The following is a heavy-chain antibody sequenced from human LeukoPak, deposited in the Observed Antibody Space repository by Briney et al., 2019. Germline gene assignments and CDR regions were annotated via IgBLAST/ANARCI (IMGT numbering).Heavy chain of an antibody. CDR2: IYYTGST. J-gene: IGHJ6*03. CDR3: ARTTEGGYTYNYFYYYYMDV. Sequence: SETLSLTCTVSGGSISNYYWSWIRQPPGKGLEWIGYIYYTGSTYYNPSLKSRVTISLDTSKNQFSLKLSSVTAADTAVYYCARTTEGGYTYNYFYYYYMDVWGKGTTVTISS. V-gene: IGHV4-59*01. CDR1: GGSISNYY. D-gene: IGHD5-18*01.